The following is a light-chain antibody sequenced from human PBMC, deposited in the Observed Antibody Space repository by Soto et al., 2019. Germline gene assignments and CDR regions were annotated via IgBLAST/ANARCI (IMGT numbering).Light chain of an antibody. CDR2: LAS. J-gene: IGKJ4*01. Sequence: EIVLTQSPATLSSFPGDRVTLSCRASQAVNTRLAWYQHKPGQAPRLLIYLASNRAAGVPARFSGSGSGTDFTLTISSLEPEDFAVYYCQQRSNWLSLTFGGGTKVDIK. V-gene: IGKV3D-11*01. CDR3: QQRSNWLSLT. CDR1: QAVNTR.